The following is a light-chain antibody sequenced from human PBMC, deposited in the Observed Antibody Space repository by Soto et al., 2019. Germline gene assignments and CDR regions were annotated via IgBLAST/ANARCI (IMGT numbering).Light chain of an antibody. V-gene: IGKV3-15*01. Sequence: EIVMTQSPATLSVSPGEGATLSCRASQSVHSDLAWYQQKPGQAPRLLIYDASTRATGVPARFSGSGSGTEFTLTISSLLSEDFAVYYCQQYTSWSPLTFGGGTKVEI. CDR1: QSVHSD. CDR3: QQYTSWSPLT. CDR2: DAS. J-gene: IGKJ4*01.